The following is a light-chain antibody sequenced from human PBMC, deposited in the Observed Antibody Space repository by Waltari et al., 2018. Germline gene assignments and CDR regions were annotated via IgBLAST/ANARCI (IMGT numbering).Light chain of an antibody. J-gene: IGLJ2*01. CDR3: TSYRSTNTRVI. CDR2: DVI. CDR1: NGDVGGYYY. Sequence: QSALTQPASVSGYPGQSITISCTGINGDVGGYYYVSWYQQYPGKAPKLLIYDVIHRPSGVSSRFSASKSGNTASLTISGLQTEDEADYYCTSYRSTNTRVIFGGGTKLAVL. V-gene: IGLV2-14*03.